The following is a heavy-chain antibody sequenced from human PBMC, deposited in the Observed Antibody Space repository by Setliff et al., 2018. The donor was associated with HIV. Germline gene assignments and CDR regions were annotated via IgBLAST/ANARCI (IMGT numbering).Heavy chain of an antibody. V-gene: IGHV4-4*09. CDR2: IYATGST. CDR3: ARHPPHDSTWPYYYYGMDV. J-gene: IGHJ6*02. Sequence: PSETLSLTCTVSGGSINSYYWSWIRQPPGKGLEWIGYIYATGSTNYNPSLKGRVTVSVDTAKNQFSLRLSSVTAADTAVYYCARHPPHDSTWPYYYYGMDVWGQGTKGTVSS. CDR1: GGSINSYY. D-gene: IGHD6-13*01.